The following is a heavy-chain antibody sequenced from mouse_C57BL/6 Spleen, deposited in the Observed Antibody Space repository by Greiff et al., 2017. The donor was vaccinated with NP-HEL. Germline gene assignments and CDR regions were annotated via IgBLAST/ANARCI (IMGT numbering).Heavy chain of an antibody. V-gene: IGHV1-53*01. Sequence: QVQLKQPGTELVKPGASVKLSCKASGYTFTSYWMHWVKQRPGQGLEWIGNINPSNGGTNYNEKFKSKATLTVDKSSSTAYMQLSSLTSEDSAVYYCARGSAPYDGFAYWGQGTLVTVSA. J-gene: IGHJ3*01. CDR1: GYTFTSYW. D-gene: IGHD6-1*01. CDR2: INPSNGGT. CDR3: ARGSAPYDGFAY.